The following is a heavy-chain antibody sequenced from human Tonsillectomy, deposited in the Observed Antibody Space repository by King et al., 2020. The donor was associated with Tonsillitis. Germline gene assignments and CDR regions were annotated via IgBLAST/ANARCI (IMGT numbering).Heavy chain of an antibody. CDR2: IDWDADK. Sequence: TLKESGPVLVKPTQTLTLTCTFSGFSLSTSGMRVSWIRQPPGKALEWLARIDWDADKFYSTSLKTRLTISNDTSENQVVLTMTNMDPVDTATYYCARSYSGYPLHDAFDIWGQGTMVTVSS. J-gene: IGHJ3*02. CDR3: ARSYSGYPLHDAFDI. CDR1: GFSLSTSGMR. D-gene: IGHD5-12*01. V-gene: IGHV2-70*04.